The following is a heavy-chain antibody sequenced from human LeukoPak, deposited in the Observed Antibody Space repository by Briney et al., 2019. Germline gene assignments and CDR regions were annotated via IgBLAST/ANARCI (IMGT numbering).Heavy chain of an antibody. CDR2: IYTSGST. V-gene: IGHV4-4*07. Sequence: PSETLSLTCTVSGGSISSYYWSWIRQPAGKGLEWIGRIYTSGSTNYNPSLKSRVTMSVDTSKNQFSLKLSSTTAADTAVYYCARGHDYYGPGRQSYFDPWGQGTLVTVSS. D-gene: IGHD3-10*01. CDR3: ARGHDYYGPGRQSYFDP. CDR1: GGSISSYY. J-gene: IGHJ5*02.